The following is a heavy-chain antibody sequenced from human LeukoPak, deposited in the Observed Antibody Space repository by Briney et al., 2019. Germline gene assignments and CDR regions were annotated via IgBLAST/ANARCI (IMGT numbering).Heavy chain of an antibody. V-gene: IGHV1-2*04. D-gene: IGHD1-26*01. CDR3: ARGGLTYSGSYFNPPTD. J-gene: IGHJ4*02. CDR2: INPNSGGT. CDR1: GYTFIGYY. Sequence: ASLKVSCKASGYTFIGYYMHWVRQAPGQGLEWMGWINPNSGGTNYAQKFQGWVTMTRDTSISTAYMELSRLRSDDTAVYYCARGGLTYSGSYFNPPTDWGQGTLVTVSS.